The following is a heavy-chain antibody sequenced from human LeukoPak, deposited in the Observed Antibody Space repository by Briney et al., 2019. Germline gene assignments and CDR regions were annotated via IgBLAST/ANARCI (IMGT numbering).Heavy chain of an antibody. V-gene: IGHV3-74*01. CDR2: ITGDASNT. CDR1: GLTLSGYW. Sequence: GGSLRLSCAASGLTLSGYWMHWVRQAPGKGLVWVARITGDASNTSYADSVKGRFTISRDNAKSTLYLQMNSLRVEDTAVYYCARARGNTYGYFEYWGQGTLVTVSS. CDR3: ARARGNTYGYFEY. J-gene: IGHJ4*02. D-gene: IGHD5-18*01.